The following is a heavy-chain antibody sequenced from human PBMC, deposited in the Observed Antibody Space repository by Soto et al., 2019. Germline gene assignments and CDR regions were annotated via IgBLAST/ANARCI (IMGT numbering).Heavy chain of an antibody. CDR2: ISGSGGST. Sequence: EVQLLESGGGLVQPGGSLRLSCAASGFTFSSYAMSCVRQAPGKGLEWVSAISGSGGSTYYADSVKGRFTISRDNSKNTLYLQMNSLRAEDTAVYYCAKDSSSWYYGTTVDYWGQGTLVTVAS. CDR3: AKDSSSWYYGTTVDY. CDR1: GFTFSSYA. D-gene: IGHD6-13*01. J-gene: IGHJ4*02. V-gene: IGHV3-23*01.